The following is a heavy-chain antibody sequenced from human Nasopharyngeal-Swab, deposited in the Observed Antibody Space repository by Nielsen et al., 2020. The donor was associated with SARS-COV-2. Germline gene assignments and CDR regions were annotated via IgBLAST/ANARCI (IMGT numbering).Heavy chain of an antibody. D-gene: IGHD4-17*01. CDR1: GYTFTSYA. V-gene: IGHV1-3*04. Sequence: ASVKVSCKASGYTFTSYAMHWVRQAPGQRLEWMGWINTGNGNTKYSQKFQGRVTITRDTSASTAYMELSSLRSEDTAVYYCARVDEFMDYGDYWYFDLWGRGTLVTVSS. CDR3: ARVDEFMDYGDYWYFDL. J-gene: IGHJ2*01. CDR2: INTGNGNT.